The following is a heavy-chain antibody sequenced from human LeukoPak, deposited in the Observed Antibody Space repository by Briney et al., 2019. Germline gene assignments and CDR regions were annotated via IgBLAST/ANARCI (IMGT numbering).Heavy chain of an antibody. J-gene: IGHJ4*02. Sequence: SGTLSLTCAVYGGSFSGYYWSWIRQPPGKGLEWIGEINHSGSTNYNPSLKSRVTISVDTSKNQFSLKLSSVTAADTAVYYCARRRGSCDYWGQGTLVTVSS. CDR2: INHSGST. V-gene: IGHV4-34*01. CDR3: ARRRGSCDY. CDR1: GGSFSGYY. D-gene: IGHD6-13*01.